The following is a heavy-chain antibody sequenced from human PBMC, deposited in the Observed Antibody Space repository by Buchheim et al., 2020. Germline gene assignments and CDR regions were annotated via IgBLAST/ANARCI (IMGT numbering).Heavy chain of an antibody. D-gene: IGHD3-22*01. CDR2: ISTSGGST. CDR1: GFTFSSYA. J-gene: IGHJ4*02. CDR3: AKDLGLVVINGFDY. Sequence: QLLESGGGSVQPGGSLRLSCVASGFTFSSYAMSWVRQAPGKGLEWVSGISTSGGSTHYADSVRGRFTISRANSKNTVYLHVNSLRAEDTAIYYCAKDLGLVVINGFDYWGQGTL. V-gene: IGHV3-23*01.